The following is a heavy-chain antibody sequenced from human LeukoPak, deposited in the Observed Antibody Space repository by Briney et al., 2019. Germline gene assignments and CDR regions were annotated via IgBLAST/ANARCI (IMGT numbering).Heavy chain of an antibody. Sequence: GESLKISCKGSGYTFTNSWIGWVRQTPGKGLEWMGSIYPGDSDTRYNPSFQGQVTISVDKSISTAYLQWSSLKASDTAMYYCAKIVGASPDGPWGAFDIWGQGTMVTVSS. D-gene: IGHD1-26*01. CDR1: GYTFTNSW. CDR2: IYPGDSDT. V-gene: IGHV5-51*01. CDR3: AKIVGASPDGPWGAFDI. J-gene: IGHJ3*02.